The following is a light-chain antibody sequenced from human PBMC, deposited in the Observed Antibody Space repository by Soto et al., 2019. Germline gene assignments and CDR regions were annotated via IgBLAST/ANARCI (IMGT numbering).Light chain of an antibody. V-gene: IGLV7-43*01. CDR1: TGAVTSGYY. CDR3: LLYYGGAYV. Sequence: QAVVNQEPSLTVYPGGTVTLTCASSTGAVTSGYYPSWFQQKPGQAPRTLIFGTSNKHSWTHARFSVSLLGGKAALTLSGMQTEDEAEYYCLLYYGGAYVFETMTKVTVL. CDR2: GTS. J-gene: IGLJ1*01.